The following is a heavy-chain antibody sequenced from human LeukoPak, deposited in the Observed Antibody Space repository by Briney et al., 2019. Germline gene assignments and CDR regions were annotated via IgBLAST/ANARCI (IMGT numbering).Heavy chain of an antibody. CDR2: IKSKTDDGTT. V-gene: IGHV3-15*01. CDR1: GFTFSNAW. Sequence: GGSLRLSCAASGFTFSNAWMSWVRQAPGKGLEWVGRIKSKTDDGTTDYAAPVKGRFTISRDDSKNTLYLQMNSLKTEDTAVYYCTTAYYDILTGYPVYYYYYMDVWGKGTTVTVSS. D-gene: IGHD3-9*01. CDR3: TTAYYDILTGYPVYYYYYMDV. J-gene: IGHJ6*03.